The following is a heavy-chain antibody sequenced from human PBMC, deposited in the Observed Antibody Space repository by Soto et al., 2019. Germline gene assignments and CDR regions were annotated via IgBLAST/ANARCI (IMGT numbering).Heavy chain of an antibody. V-gene: IGHV4-34*01. D-gene: IGHD3-10*01. CDR3: ARGGYYGSGSYLDFDY. J-gene: IGHJ4*02. CDR2: VNHSGGT. CDR1: GGSFNGFY. Sequence: PSETLSLTGGVYGGSFNGFYWNWIRQTPGKGLEWIGEVNHSGGTKYTPSLKSRVTISVDTSKKQFSLELTSVTAADTAVYYCARGGYYGSGSYLDFDYWGQGTLVTVSS.